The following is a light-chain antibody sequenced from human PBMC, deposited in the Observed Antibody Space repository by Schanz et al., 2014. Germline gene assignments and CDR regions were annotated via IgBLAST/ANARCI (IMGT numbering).Light chain of an antibody. CDR3: CSYAGSNNVVV. J-gene: IGLJ2*01. Sequence: QSALTQPASVSGSPGQSITISCTGTSSDVGSYNLVSWYQHHPGKAPKLMLYEGSKRPSGVSNRFSGSKSGNTASLTISGLQAEDEADYYCCSYAGSNNVVVFGGGTKLTVL. CDR2: EGS. CDR1: SSDVGSYNL. V-gene: IGLV2-23*01.